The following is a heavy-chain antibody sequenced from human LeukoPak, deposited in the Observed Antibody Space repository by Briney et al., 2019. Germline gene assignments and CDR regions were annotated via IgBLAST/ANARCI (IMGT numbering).Heavy chain of an antibody. J-gene: IGHJ4*02. Sequence: SETLSLTCAVYGGPFSGYYWSWIRQPPGKGLEWIGEINHSGSTNYNPSLKSRVTISVDTSKNQFSLKLSSVTAADTAVYYCARDSSSIAAAGNFDYWGQGTLVTVSS. CDR3: ARDSSSIAAAGNFDY. CDR2: INHSGST. D-gene: IGHD6-13*01. V-gene: IGHV4-34*01. CDR1: GGPFSGYY.